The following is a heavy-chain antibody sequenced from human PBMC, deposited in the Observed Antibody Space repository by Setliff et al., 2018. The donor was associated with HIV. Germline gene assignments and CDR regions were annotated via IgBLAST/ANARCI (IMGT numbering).Heavy chain of an antibody. D-gene: IGHD2-15*01. CDR3: ARDATRGGDMDV. CDR2: IKEDGSEK. J-gene: IGHJ6*03. Sequence: PGESLKISCVGSGFSFSSYWMSWVRQAPGKGLEWVANIKEDGSEKYYVDSVRGRFTISRDNAKNSLYLQMNSLRAEDTAVYYCARDATRGGDMDVWAKGTTVTVSS. V-gene: IGHV3-7*01. CDR1: GFSFSSYW.